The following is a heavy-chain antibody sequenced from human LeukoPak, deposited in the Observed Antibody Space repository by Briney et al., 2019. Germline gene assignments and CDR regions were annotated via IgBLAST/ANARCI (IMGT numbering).Heavy chain of an antibody. Sequence: GGSLRLSCAASGFTVITNDMTWVRQAPGKGLEWVSVLYSDGDTKYADSVQGRFTISRDNSKNTLYLEMNSLSPDDTAVYYCARGVEPLAANTLAYWGQGTLVTVSS. D-gene: IGHD1-14*01. J-gene: IGHJ4*02. CDR3: ARGVEPLAANTLAY. V-gene: IGHV3-53*01. CDR1: GFTVITND. CDR2: LYSDGDT.